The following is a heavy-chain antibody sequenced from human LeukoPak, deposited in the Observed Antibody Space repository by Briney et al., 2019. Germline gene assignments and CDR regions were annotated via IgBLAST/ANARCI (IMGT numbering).Heavy chain of an antibody. V-gene: IGHV4-61*02. CDR2: ISATGNT. D-gene: IGHD6-19*01. CDR3: TRKQWVEYYFDS. CDR1: GDSITNDNHY. J-gene: IGHJ4*02. Sequence: SQTLSLTCTVSGDSITNDNHYWSWIRQPAGKGLEWSGRISATGNTNYNPSLKSRVTISADTSKNQFSLRLSSVTAADTAVYYCTRKQWVEYYFDSWGQGTLVTVSS.